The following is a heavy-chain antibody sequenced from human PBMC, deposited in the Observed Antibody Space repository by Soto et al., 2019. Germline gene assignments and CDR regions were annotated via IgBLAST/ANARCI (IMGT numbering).Heavy chain of an antibody. Sequence: SETLSLTCAVSGYSISSGYYWGWIRQPPGKGLEWIGSIYHIGSTYYNPSLKSRVTISVDTSKNQFSLKLSPVTAADTAVYYGARSTIFGVPGWFDPWGQGTLVTVSS. CDR2: IYHIGST. CDR3: ARSTIFGVPGWFDP. V-gene: IGHV4-38-2*01. CDR1: GYSISSGYY. J-gene: IGHJ5*02. D-gene: IGHD3-3*01.